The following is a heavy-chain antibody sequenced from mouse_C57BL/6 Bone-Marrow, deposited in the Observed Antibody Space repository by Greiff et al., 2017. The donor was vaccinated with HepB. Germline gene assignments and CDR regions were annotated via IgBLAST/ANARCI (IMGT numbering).Heavy chain of an antibody. CDR3: ARGGGITTVVAPLAMDY. J-gene: IGHJ4*01. CDR1: GYTFTSYW. CDR2: IDPGSGST. D-gene: IGHD1-1*01. Sequence: QVQLQQPGAELVKPGASVKMSCKASGYTFTSYWITWVKQRPGQGLEWIGDIDPGSGSTTYNEKFKGKATLTVDTSSSTAYMQLSSLTSEDSAVYYCARGGGITTVVAPLAMDYWGQGTSVTVSS. V-gene: IGHV1-55*01.